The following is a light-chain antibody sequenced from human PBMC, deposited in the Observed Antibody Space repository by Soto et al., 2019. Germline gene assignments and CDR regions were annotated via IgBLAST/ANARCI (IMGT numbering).Light chain of an antibody. CDR2: TAS. CDR3: QQSYSTPPT. V-gene: IGKV1-12*01. Sequence: DIQMTQSPSSVSASVGDRVTITCRASQGLNNYLAWYQQSPGKAPKLLIHTASTLQSGVPSRFSGRGSGPDFTLTISSVQPDDFAIYFCQQSYSTPPTFGQGTTLEIK. CDR1: QGLNNY. J-gene: IGKJ2*01.